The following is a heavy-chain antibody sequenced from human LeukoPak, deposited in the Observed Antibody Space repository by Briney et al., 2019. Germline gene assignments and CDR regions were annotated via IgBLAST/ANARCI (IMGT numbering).Heavy chain of an antibody. CDR2: ISSSSSYI. J-gene: IGHJ4*02. CDR1: GFTFSSYS. CDR3: ARDEGIAAAGTSLGFDY. Sequence: GGSLRLSCAASGFTFSSYSMNWVRQAPGKGLEWVSSISSSSSYIYYADSVKGRFTISRDNAKNSLYLQMNSLSAEDTAVYYCARDEGIAAAGTSLGFDYWGQGTLVTVSS. D-gene: IGHD6-13*01. V-gene: IGHV3-21*01.